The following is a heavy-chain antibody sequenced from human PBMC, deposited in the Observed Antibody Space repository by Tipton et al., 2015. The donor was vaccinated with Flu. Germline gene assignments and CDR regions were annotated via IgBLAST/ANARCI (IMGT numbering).Heavy chain of an antibody. V-gene: IGHV4-61*02. D-gene: IGHD2-15*01. CDR2: IYTSGST. Sequence: TLSLTCTVSGDSISSGTHYWSWIRQPAGKGLEWIGRIYTSGSTNYNPSLKSRVTISVDMSKNQFSLKLTSVTAADTAVYYCARGGGSPSYWGQGTLVTVSS. J-gene: IGHJ4*02. CDR1: GDSISSGTHY. CDR3: ARGGGSPSY.